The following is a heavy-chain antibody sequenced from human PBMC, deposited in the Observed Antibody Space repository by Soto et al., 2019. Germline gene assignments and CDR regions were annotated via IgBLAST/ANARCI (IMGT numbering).Heavy chain of an antibody. Sequence: ASVKVFCRASGYTFTSYYMHWVRQAPGQGLEWMGIINPSGGSTSYAQKFQGRVTMTRDTSTSTVYMELSSLRSEDTAVYYCARGRYSSSSKAAPQDYWGQGTLVTVS. CDR3: ARGRYSSSSKAAPQDY. D-gene: IGHD6-6*01. CDR2: INPSGGST. CDR1: GYTFTSYY. J-gene: IGHJ4*02. V-gene: IGHV1-46*01.